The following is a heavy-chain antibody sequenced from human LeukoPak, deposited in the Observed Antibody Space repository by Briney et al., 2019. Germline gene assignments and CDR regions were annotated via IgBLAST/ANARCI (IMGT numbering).Heavy chain of an antibody. D-gene: IGHD1-14*01. CDR3: AKPEGGVSDKKFDY. CDR1: VFSFFIYG. V-gene: IGHV3-30*02. CDR2: IQYNGRDK. Sequence: GGSLRLSCAASVFSFFIYGRHWFRQAPGKGLEWLAFIQYNGRDKYYADSVTGRFTISRDNSKNTLYLQMNSLRAEDTAVYYCAKPEGGVSDKKFDYWGQGTLVTVSS. J-gene: IGHJ4*02.